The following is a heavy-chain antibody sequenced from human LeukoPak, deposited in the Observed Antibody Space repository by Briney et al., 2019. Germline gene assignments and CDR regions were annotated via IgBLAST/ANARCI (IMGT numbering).Heavy chain of an antibody. CDR1: SGSISSSYW. D-gene: IGHD1-20*01. Sequence: SGTLSLTCAVSSGSISSSYWWSWVRQPPGKGLEWIGEIYHSGSTNYNPSLKSRVTISIDKSKNQFPLRLSSVTAADTAVYYCARDFRERRGITGPHGMDVWGQGTTVTVSS. J-gene: IGHJ6*02. V-gene: IGHV4-4*02. CDR2: IYHSGST. CDR3: ARDFRERRGITGPHGMDV.